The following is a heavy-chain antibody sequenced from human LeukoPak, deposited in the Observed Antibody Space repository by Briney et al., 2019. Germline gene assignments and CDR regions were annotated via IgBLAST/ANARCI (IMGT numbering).Heavy chain of an antibody. Sequence: ASVKVSCKASGGTFSSSTISWVRQAPGQGLEWMGWISAYNGNTNYAQKLQGRVTMTTDTSTSKAYMELRRLRSDDTAVYYCARDTPHYDSSGYYYVRNWFDPWGQGTLVTVSS. CDR1: GGTFSSST. CDR3: ARDTPHYDSSGYYYVRNWFDP. CDR2: ISAYNGNT. V-gene: IGHV1-18*01. D-gene: IGHD3-22*01. J-gene: IGHJ5*02.